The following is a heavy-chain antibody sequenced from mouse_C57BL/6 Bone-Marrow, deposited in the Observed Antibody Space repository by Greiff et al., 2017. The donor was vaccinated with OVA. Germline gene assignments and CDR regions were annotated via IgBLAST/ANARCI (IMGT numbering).Heavy chain of an antibody. CDR3: TTSVITTVVAPYAMDY. Sequence: EVQLQESGAELVRPGASVKLSCTASGFNIKDDYMHWVKQRPEQGLEWIGWIDPENGDTEYASKFQGKATITADTSSNTAYLQLSSLTSEDTAVYYCTTSVITTVVAPYAMDYWGQGTSVTVSS. CDR2: IDPENGDT. D-gene: IGHD1-1*01. V-gene: IGHV14-4*01. J-gene: IGHJ4*01. CDR1: GFNIKDDY.